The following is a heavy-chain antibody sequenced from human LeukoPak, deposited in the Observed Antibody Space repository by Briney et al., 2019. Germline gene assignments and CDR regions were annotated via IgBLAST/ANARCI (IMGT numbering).Heavy chain of an antibody. CDR1: GFTFSRYA. CDR3: ARDAAVRGAPFDY. Sequence: GGSLRLSCASSGFTFSRYAMSWVRQAPGKGLEWVSAISGSGSSTYYADSVKGRFTISRDNSKNTLYLQMNSLRAEDTAVYYCARDAAVRGAPFDYWGQGTLVTVSS. D-gene: IGHD3-10*01. V-gene: IGHV3-23*01. CDR2: ISGSGSST. J-gene: IGHJ4*02.